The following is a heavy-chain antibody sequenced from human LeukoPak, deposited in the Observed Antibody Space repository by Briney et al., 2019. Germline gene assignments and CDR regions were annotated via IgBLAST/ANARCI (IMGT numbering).Heavy chain of an antibody. J-gene: IGHJ4*02. CDR3: ARHIDGYIHFDY. V-gene: IGHV4-59*08. CDR1: GGSISSYY. CDR2: IYDSGST. D-gene: IGHD5-24*01. Sequence: PSETLSLTCTVSGGSISSYYWSWIRQPPGKGLEWIGYIYDSGSTNYNPSLRSRVTISVDTSKNQFSLKLSSVTAADTAVYYCARHIDGYIHFDYWGQGTLVTVSS.